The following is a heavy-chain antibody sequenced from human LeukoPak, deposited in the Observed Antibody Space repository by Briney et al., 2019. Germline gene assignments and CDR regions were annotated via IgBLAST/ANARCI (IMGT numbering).Heavy chain of an antibody. CDR3: ATLRESITGSVYYYYYMDA. Sequence: GGSLRLSCAASGFTFSDAWMSWVRQAPGKGLEWVGRIKSKTDGGTADYPAPVKDRFTISRDDSENTLYLQMNSLKSEDTAVYYCATLRESITGSVYYYYYMDAWGTGTTVTVSS. CDR2: IKSKTDGGTA. V-gene: IGHV3-15*01. D-gene: IGHD1-20*01. CDR1: GFTFSDAW. J-gene: IGHJ6*03.